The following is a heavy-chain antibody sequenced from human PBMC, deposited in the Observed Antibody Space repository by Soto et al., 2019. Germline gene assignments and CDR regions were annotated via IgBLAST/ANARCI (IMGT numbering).Heavy chain of an antibody. Sequence: TSETLSLTCTVSGGYISSSSYYWGWIRQPPRKGLEWIGSIYYSGSTYYNPSLKSRVTISVDTSKNQFSLKLSSVTAADTAVYYCARRGSGSYSDYWGQGTLVTVSS. CDR3: ARRGSGSYSDY. D-gene: IGHD3-10*01. CDR1: GGYISSSSYY. J-gene: IGHJ4*02. CDR2: IYYSGST. V-gene: IGHV4-39*01.